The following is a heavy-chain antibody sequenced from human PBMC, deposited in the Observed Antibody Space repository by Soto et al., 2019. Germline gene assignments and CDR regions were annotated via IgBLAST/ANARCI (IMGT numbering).Heavy chain of an antibody. V-gene: IGHV4-59*08. CDR1: GGSISSYY. J-gene: IGHJ3*02. CDR2: IYYSGST. D-gene: IGHD1-1*01. Sequence: QVQLQESGPGLVKPSETLSLTCTVSGGSISSYYWSWIRQPPGKGLEWIGYIYYSGSTNYNPSLTSRVTISVDTSKNQFSLKLSSVTAADTAVYYCARSTTGTTGNGAFDIWGQGTMVTVSS. CDR3: ARSTTGTTGNGAFDI.